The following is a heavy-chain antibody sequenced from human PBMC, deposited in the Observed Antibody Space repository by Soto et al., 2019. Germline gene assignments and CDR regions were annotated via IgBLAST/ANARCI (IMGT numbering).Heavy chain of an antibody. D-gene: IGHD6-13*01. CDR3: SKGLYSSSWYWPAQH. CDR2: ISWNSGSI. V-gene: IGHV3-9*01. CDR1: GFTFDDYA. J-gene: IGHJ1*01. Sequence: EVQLVESGGGLVQPGRSLRLSCAASGFTFDDYAMHWVRQAPGKGLEGVSGISWNSGSIGYAESVKGRFTISRDNAKNSLYLQMNSLRDEDTAVYYCSKGLYSSSWYWPAQHWGQGTLVNVSS.